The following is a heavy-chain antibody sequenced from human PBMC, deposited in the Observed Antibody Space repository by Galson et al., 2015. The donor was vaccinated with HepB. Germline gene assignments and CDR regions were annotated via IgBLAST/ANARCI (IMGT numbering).Heavy chain of an antibody. CDR1: GYTFTSYR. D-gene: IGHD2-2*01. J-gene: IGHJ5*02. CDR3: ARDSRNYAVTSQRFDP. V-gene: IGHV1-18*01. CDR2: ISAYNGNT. Sequence: SVKVSCKASGYTFTSYRISWVRQAPGQGLEWMGWISAYNGNTNYAQKLQGRVTMTTDTSTSTAYMELRSLRSDDTAVYYCARDSRNYAVTSQRFDPWGQGTLVTVSS.